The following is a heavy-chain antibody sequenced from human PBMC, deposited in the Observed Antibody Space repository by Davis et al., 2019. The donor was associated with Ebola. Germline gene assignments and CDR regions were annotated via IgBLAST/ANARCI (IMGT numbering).Heavy chain of an antibody. CDR3: ARRRAVTGTGLAF. D-gene: IGHD1-1*01. J-gene: IGHJ4*02. CDR1: GFTFSSYG. CDR2: ISYDGSNK. V-gene: IGHV3-30*03. Sequence: GGSLRLSCAASGFTFSSYGMHWVRQAPGKGLEWVAVISYDGSNKYYADSVKGRFTISRDNSKNTLYLQMNNLRVEDTAVYYCARRRAVTGTGLAFWGQGTLVSVSS.